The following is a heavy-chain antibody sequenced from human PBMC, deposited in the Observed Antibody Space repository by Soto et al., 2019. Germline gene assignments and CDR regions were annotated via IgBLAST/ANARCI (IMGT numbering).Heavy chain of an antibody. D-gene: IGHD1-26*01. CDR3: AKGATNFGS. CDR2: ISGSGGST. V-gene: IGHV3-23*01. CDR1: GLTFATYA. Sequence: EVQLLESGGGLVQPGGSLRLSCAAPGLTFATYAMSWVRQAPGKGLEWVSTISGSGGSTDYADSVKGRFTISRDTSKNTQYLQMDSLRTDDTAFYYCAKGATNFGSWGQGTLVTVSS. J-gene: IGHJ4*02.